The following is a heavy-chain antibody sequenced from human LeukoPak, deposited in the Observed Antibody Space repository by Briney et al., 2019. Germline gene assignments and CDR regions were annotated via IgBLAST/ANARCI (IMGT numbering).Heavy chain of an antibody. D-gene: IGHD4-17*01. Sequence: SVKVSCKAPGDTFSSDAIGWVRRAPGQGHEWTGRIIPILGIANYAQKFQGRVTITADKSTSTAYMELSSLRSEDTAVYYCARGPPIDDYGDLNWFDPWGQGTLVTVSS. CDR1: GDTFSSDA. J-gene: IGHJ5*02. CDR3: ARGPPIDDYGDLNWFDP. CDR2: IIPILGIA. V-gene: IGHV1-69*04.